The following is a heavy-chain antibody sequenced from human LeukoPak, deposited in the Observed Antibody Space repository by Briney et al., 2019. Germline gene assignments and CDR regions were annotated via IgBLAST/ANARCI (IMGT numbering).Heavy chain of an antibody. Sequence: SETLSLTCPVSGGSISSYYWSWIRQPPGKGLEWIGYIYYSGSTNYNPSLKSRVTISVDTSKNQFSLKLSSVTAADTAVYYCARGDYGGKHDAFDIWGQGTMVTVSS. CDR2: IYYSGST. CDR3: ARGDYGGKHDAFDI. V-gene: IGHV4-59*01. CDR1: GGSISSYY. J-gene: IGHJ3*02. D-gene: IGHD4-23*01.